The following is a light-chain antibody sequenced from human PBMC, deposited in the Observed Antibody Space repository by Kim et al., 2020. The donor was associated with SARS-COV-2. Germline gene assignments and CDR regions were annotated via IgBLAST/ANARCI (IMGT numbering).Light chain of an antibody. J-gene: IGKJ2*01. CDR1: QGISNW. V-gene: IGKV1-12*02. CDR3: QQANSFPYT. CDR2: GAS. Sequence: DIQMTQSPSSVSASVGDRVTTTCRASQGISNWLAWYQQKPGKAPKLLIYGASSLQSGVPSRFSGSGSGTDFTLTNSSLQPEDFATYYCQQANSFPYTFGQGTKLEI.